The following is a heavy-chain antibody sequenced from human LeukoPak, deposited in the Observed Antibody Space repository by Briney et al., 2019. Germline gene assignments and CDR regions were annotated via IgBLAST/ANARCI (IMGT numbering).Heavy chain of an antibody. D-gene: IGHD7-27*01. CDR2: VFHSGTT. V-gene: IGHV4-59*08. Sequence: SETLSLTCNVSGDSLTSHFWSWIRQTPGKGLEWIGYVFHSGTTNYSPSLKSRVTISLDTSKKQFYLRLASVTAADTAVYYCARRMGTVSDAFYILGRGKKVFGSS. J-gene: IGHJ3*02. CDR1: GDSLTSHF. CDR3: ARRMGTVSDAFYI.